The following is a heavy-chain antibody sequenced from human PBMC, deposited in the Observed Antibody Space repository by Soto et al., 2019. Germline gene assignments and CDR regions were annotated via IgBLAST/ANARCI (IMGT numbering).Heavy chain of an antibody. Sequence: PSRTLSLTCAISGDSVSSNSAAWNWIRQSPSRGLEWLGRTYYRSKWYNDYAVSVKSRITINPDTSKNQFSLQLNSVTPEDTAVYYCARFMAAGTFYYYGMDVWGQGTTVTVSS. CDR2: TYYRSKWYN. CDR1: GDSVSSNSAA. D-gene: IGHD6-13*01. CDR3: ARFMAAGTFYYYGMDV. V-gene: IGHV6-1*01. J-gene: IGHJ6*02.